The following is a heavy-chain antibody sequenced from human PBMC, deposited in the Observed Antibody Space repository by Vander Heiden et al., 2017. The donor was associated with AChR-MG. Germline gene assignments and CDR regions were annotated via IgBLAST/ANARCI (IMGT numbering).Heavy chain of an antibody. J-gene: IGHJ5*02. V-gene: IGHV3-23*01. Sequence: EERLSESGGGLVQPGGSLRLSCAASGFTFSTYAMSWARQAPGKGLQWVSTISGNGAITYYADSVKGRFTISRDNSKNTLYLQMNSLRAEDTAVYYCAKEWGSGVNWFDPWGQGTLVTVSS. D-gene: IGHD6-19*01. CDR1: GFTFSTYA. CDR2: ISGNGAIT. CDR3: AKEWGSGVNWFDP.